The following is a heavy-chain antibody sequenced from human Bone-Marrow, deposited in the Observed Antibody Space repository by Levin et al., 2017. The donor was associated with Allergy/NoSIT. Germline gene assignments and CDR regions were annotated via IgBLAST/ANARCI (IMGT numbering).Heavy chain of an antibody. V-gene: IGHV1-8*01. CDR3: ARQFMATIRGADYYYYGMDV. CDR2: MNPNSGNT. CDR1: GYTFTSYD. J-gene: IGHJ6*02. Sequence: GESLKISCKASGYTFTSYDINWVRQATGQGLEWMGWMNPNSGNTGYAQKFQGRVTMTRNTSISTAYMELSSLRSEDTAVYYCARQFMATIRGADYYYYGMDVWGQGTTVTVSS. D-gene: IGHD5-24*01.